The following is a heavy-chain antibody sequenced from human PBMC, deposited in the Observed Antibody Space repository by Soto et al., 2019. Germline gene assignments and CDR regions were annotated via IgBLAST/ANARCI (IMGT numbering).Heavy chain of an antibody. J-gene: IGHJ4*02. CDR1: GFIFSDYG. D-gene: IGHD2-21*02. Sequence: EVHLVESGGGLVQPGGSLRLSCAASGFIFSDYGLTWVRQAPGKGLEWVSHINAPSTSTLYADCVRGRFTISRDNAKNSVYLRMSSLSDEDTAVYYCTRDPEGDLDFDYWGQGTLVTVSS. CDR2: INAPSTST. V-gene: IGHV3-48*02. CDR3: TRDPEGDLDFDY.